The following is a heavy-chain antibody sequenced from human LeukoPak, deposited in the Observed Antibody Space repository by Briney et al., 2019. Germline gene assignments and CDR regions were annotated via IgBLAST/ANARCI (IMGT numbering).Heavy chain of an antibody. CDR1: GYTFTSYD. D-gene: IGHD3-10*01. CDR3: ARGRITMVRGATPYYMDV. CDR2: MNPNSGNT. Sequence: ASVKVSCKASGYTFTSYDINWVRQATGQGLEWMGWMNPNSGNTGYAQEFQGRVTMTRNTSISTAYMELSSLRSEDTAVYYCARGRITMVRGATPYYMDVWGKGTTVTISS. J-gene: IGHJ6*03. V-gene: IGHV1-8*01.